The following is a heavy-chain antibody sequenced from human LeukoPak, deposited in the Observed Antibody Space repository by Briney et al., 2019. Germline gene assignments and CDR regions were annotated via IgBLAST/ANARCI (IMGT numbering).Heavy chain of an antibody. V-gene: IGHV4-39*07. CDR2: IYYSGST. D-gene: IGHD3-10*01. CDR3: ARVGEDYYFDY. J-gene: IGHJ4*02. Sequence: PSETLSLTCTVSGGSISSSSYYWGWIRQPPGKGLEWIGSIYYSGSTYYNPSLKSRVTISVDTSKNQFSLKLSSVTAADTAVYYCARVGEDYYFDYWGQGTLVTVSS. CDR1: GGSISSSSYY.